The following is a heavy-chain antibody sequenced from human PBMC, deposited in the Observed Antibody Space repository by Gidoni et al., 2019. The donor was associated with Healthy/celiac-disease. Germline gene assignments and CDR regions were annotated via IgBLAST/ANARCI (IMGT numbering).Heavy chain of an antibody. D-gene: IGHD2-15*01. V-gene: IGHV1-69*06. CDR1: GGTFSSYP. J-gene: IGHJ5*02. Sequence: QVQLVQSGAEVKKPGSSVQASCKASGGTFSSYPICWVRQAPGQGLEWMGGIIPIFGTANYAQKFQGRVTITADKSTSTAYMELSSLRSEDTAVYYCAILPLDEDTDPPSGRYSGLLDPWGQGTLVTVSS. CDR3: AILPLDEDTDPPSGRYSGLLDP. CDR2: IIPIFGTA.